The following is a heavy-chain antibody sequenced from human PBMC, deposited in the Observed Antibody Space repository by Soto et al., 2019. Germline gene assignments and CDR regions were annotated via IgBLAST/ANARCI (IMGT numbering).Heavy chain of an antibody. V-gene: IGHV3-23*01. J-gene: IGHJ4*02. CDR2: ISAGGDSS. CDR1: GFTFRSYC. CDR3: AKDTLFDY. Sequence: PGVSLRLSCAAAGFTFRSYCRNWVRQAPGKGLEWVSSISAGGDSSYYADSVKGRFTVSRDNSKNTVYLQMNSLRGEDTAVYYCAKDTLFDYWGRGTLVTVSS.